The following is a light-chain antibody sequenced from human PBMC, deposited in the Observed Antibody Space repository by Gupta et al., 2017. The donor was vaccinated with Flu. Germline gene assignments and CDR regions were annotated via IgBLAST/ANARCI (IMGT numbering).Light chain of an antibody. V-gene: IGLV2-18*02. Sequence: QSALTQPASVSGSPGQSSTISCTGTSSDVGSYNRVSWYQQPPGTALKLMISDVTNRPSGVPDRFSGSKSGNTASLTISGLQAEDEADYYCSSYTTSNTWVFGGGTKLTVL. CDR2: DVT. J-gene: IGLJ3*02. CDR1: SSDVGSYNR. CDR3: SSYTTSNTWV.